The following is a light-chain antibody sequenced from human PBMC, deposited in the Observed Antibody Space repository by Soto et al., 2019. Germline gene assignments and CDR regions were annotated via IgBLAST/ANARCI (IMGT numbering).Light chain of an antibody. CDR2: AAS. J-gene: IGKJ4*01. V-gene: IGKV1-39*01. CDR1: QSIGGS. CDR3: QHREVRLALI. Sequence: DIQMTQSPSSLSSFVGDKVTISCRASQSIGGSLNSYQHKAGQAPRLLIYAASSLPREVPSRFRGSGSGTEFNLTINKLQPEDFATYYYQHREVRLALIFGGGTKVE.